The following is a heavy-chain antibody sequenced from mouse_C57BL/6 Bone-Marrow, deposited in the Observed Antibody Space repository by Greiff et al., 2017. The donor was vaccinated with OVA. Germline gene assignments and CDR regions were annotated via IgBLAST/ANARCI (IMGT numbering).Heavy chain of an antibody. CDR1: GFNIKNTY. CDR3: ARDCGPSYWYFDV. V-gene: IGHV14-3*01. Sequence: EVQLQQSVAELVRPGASVKLSCTASGFNIKNTYMHWVKQRPEQGLEWIGRIDPANGNTKYAPQFQGKATITADTSSNTAYLQLSSLTSEDTAIDYCARDCGPSYWYFDVWGTGTTVTVSS. CDR2: IDPANGNT. J-gene: IGHJ1*03.